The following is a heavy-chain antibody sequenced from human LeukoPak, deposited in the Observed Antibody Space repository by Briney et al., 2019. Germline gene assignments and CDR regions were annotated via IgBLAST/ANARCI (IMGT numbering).Heavy chain of an antibody. D-gene: IGHD2-8*01. Sequence: PSQTLSLTCAVSGGSISSGGYSWSWIRQPPGKGLEWIGYIYHSGSTYYNPSLKSRVTISVDRSKNQFSLKLSSATAADTAVYYCARDGIFCTNGVCYTRWYFDLWGRGTLVTVSS. CDR1: GGSISSGGYS. V-gene: IGHV4-30-2*01. J-gene: IGHJ2*01. CDR2: IYHSGST. CDR3: ARDGIFCTNGVCYTRWYFDL.